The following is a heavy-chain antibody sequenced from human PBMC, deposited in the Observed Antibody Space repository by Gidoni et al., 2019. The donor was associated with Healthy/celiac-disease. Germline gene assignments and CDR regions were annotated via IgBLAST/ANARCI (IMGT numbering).Heavy chain of an antibody. CDR3: ARGGDYYGSGSYYTPFDY. CDR1: GGSFSGYY. Sequence: QVQLQQWGAGLLKPSETLSLTCAVYGGSFSGYYWSWIRQPPGKGLEWIGEINHSGSTNYNPSLKSRVTISVDTSKNQFSLKLSSVTAADTAVYYCARGGDYYGSGSYYTPFDYWGQGTLVTVSS. CDR2: INHSGST. D-gene: IGHD3-10*01. J-gene: IGHJ4*02. V-gene: IGHV4-34*01.